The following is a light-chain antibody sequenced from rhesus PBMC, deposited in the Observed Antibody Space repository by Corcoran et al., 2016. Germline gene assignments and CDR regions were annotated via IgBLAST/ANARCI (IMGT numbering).Light chain of an antibody. CDR2: DAT. J-gene: IGKJ2*01. Sequence: EIVLTQSPATLSLSPGERVTLSCRASQSVSSSLAWYQQKPGQAPRILIYDATGRAPGIPDRFSGRGSGTDFTLTISSLEPEDVGVYSCQQYSNWMYSFGQGTKVEIK. V-gene: IGKV3-17*01. CDR3: QQYSNWMYS. CDR1: QSVSSS.